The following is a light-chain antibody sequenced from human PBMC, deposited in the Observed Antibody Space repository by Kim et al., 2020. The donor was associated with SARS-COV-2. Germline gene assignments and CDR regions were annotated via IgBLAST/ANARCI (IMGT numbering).Light chain of an antibody. Sequence: GKTVTISCTRTSGFIASDYVQWYQQRPGSAPTTVIYEDNLRPSGVPERFSGSIDSSSNTASLTISGLETEDEADYYCQSFAGSAWVFGGGTQLTVL. J-gene: IGLJ3*02. CDR1: SGFIASDY. CDR2: EDN. CDR3: QSFAGSAWV. V-gene: IGLV6-57*03.